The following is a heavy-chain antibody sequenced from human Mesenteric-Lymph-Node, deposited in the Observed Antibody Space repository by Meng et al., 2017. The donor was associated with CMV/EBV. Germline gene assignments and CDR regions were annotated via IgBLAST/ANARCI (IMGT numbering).Heavy chain of an antibody. CDR1: GFTFTNSF. Sequence: ASVKVSCKASGFTFTNSFMHWVRRAPGQGLEWMARINPRGDSTTYAQKFQGRVTLTRETSTNAVSLELTSLTSEDTAVYFCARDTPGDDKWDWGQGTLVTVSS. CDR2: INPRGDST. D-gene: IGHD4-17*01. CDR3: ARDTPGDDKWD. V-gene: IGHV1-46*01. J-gene: IGHJ1*01.